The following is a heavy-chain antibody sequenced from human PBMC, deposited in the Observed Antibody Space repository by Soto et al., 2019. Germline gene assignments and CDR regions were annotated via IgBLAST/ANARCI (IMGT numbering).Heavy chain of an antibody. CDR2: ISGSGGST. D-gene: IGHD3-9*01. CDR1: GFTFSSYA. CDR3: AKEARYDILTGQYWFDP. Sequence: GGSLRLSCAASGFTFSSYAMSWVRQAPGKGLEWVSAISGSGGSTYYADSVKGRFTISRDNSKNTLYLQMNSLRAEDTAVYYCAKEARYDILTGQYWFDPWGQGTLVTVSS. J-gene: IGHJ5*02. V-gene: IGHV3-23*01.